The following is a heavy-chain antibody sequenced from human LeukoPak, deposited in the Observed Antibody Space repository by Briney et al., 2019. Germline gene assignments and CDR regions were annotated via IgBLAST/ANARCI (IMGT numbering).Heavy chain of an antibody. CDR1: GFTFSSYS. CDR3: ARAKWELRSLDY. D-gene: IGHD1-26*01. Sequence: GGSLRLSCAASGFTFSSYSMNWVRQAPGKGLEWVSSISSSSSHIYYADSVKGRFTISRDNAKNSLYLQMNSLRAEDTAVYYCARAKWELRSLDYWGQGTLVTVSS. V-gene: IGHV3-21*01. J-gene: IGHJ4*02. CDR2: ISSSSSHI.